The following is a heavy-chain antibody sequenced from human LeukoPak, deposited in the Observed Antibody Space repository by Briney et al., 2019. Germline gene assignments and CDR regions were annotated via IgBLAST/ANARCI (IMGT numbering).Heavy chain of an antibody. CDR1: GGSISSYY. Sequence: SETLSLTCTVSGGSISSYYWSWIRQPPGKGLEWIGYISYSGSTKYNPSLNSRVTMSVDTSKNQFSLKLSSVTAADTAVYYCARSYASSWYWNWFDPWGQGTLVTVSS. CDR2: ISYSGST. V-gene: IGHV4-59*08. J-gene: IGHJ5*02. D-gene: IGHD6-13*01. CDR3: ARSYASSWYWNWFDP.